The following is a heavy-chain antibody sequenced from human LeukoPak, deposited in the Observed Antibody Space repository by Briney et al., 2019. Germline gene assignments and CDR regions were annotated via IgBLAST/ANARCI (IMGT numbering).Heavy chain of an antibody. Sequence: GGSLRLSCAASGFSFRDFGMHWVRQAPGKGLEWVAVISSDGSNKYYAGSVEGRFTISRDNYNNTLLLQMNSLRAEDTAVYYCARTDISGWSRPLDCWGQGTLVTVSS. CDR2: ISSDGSNK. CDR3: ARTDISGWSRPLDC. J-gene: IGHJ4*02. V-gene: IGHV3-30*19. D-gene: IGHD6-19*01. CDR1: GFSFRDFG.